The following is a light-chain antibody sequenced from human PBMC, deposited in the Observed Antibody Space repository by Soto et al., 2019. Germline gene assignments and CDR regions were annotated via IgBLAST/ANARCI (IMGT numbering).Light chain of an antibody. J-gene: IGKJ5*01. CDR1: QGIGNY. Sequence: DIKLTQSPSSLSASVGDRITITCQASQGIGNYLNWYQQKPGKAPKLLIYDAFTLESGVPSRFSGSGSGTDFTFTISSLQPEDFATYYCQQYDNVPITFGQGTRLEI. CDR2: DAF. V-gene: IGKV1-33*01. CDR3: QQYDNVPIT.